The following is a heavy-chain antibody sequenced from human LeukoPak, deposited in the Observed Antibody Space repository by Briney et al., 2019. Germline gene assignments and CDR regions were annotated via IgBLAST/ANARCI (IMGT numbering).Heavy chain of an antibody. CDR2: FDPEDGGT. J-gene: IGHJ4*02. D-gene: IGHD3-22*01. V-gene: IGHV1-24*01. CDR3: ATRTPDSSGYYYAY. CDR1: GYTLTELS. Sequence: WASVKVSCKVSGYTLTELSMHWVRQAPGKGLEWMGGFDPEDGGTIYAQKFQGRVTMTEDTSTDTAYMELSSLRSEDTAVYYCATRTPDSSGYYYAYWGQGTLVTVSS.